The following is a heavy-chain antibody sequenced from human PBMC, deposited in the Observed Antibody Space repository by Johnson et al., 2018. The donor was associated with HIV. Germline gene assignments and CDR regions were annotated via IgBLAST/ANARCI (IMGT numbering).Heavy chain of an antibody. Sequence: VQLVESGGGVVQPGRSLRLSCAASGFTFSSYAMHWVRQAPGKGLEWVAVISYDGINKYYADSVKGRFTISRDNSKNTLYLQMNSLRAEDTAVYYCARDRSLWFRELWPRDAFDMWGQGTKITVSS. CDR3: ARDRSLWFRELWPRDAFDM. CDR2: ISYDGINK. J-gene: IGHJ3*02. CDR1: GFTFSSYA. D-gene: IGHD3-10*01. V-gene: IGHV3-30*04.